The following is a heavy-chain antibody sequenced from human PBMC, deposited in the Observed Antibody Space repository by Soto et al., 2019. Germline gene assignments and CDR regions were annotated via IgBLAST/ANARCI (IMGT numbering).Heavy chain of an antibody. D-gene: IGHD3-10*01. J-gene: IGHJ4*02. CDR1: GGTFSSYT. V-gene: IGHV1-69*02. Sequence: QVQLVQSGAEVKKPGSSVQVSCKASGGTFSSYTISWLRQSPGQGPEWMGRIIPILGIANYAQKFQGRVTITADKSTSAAYMELSSMRSEDTAVDYCASLGGLGLDYWGQGTLVTVSS. CDR3: ASLGGLGLDY. CDR2: IIPILGIA.